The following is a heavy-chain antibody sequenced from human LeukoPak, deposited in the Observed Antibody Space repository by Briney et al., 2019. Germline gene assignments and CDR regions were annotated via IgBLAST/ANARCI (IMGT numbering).Heavy chain of an antibody. CDR1: GFSLSTSGVG. J-gene: IGHJ4*02. CDR2: IYGDDAK. CDR3: VHVGYSTTWIPSIDY. V-gene: IGHV2-5*02. D-gene: IGHD2/OR15-2a*01. Sequence: ESGPTLVKPTETLTLTCTFSGFSLSTSGVGVGWIRQPPGKTLEWLALIYGDDAKRYSPSLRSRLTISKDTSKKQVVLSMTNVDPVDTATYHCVHVGYSTTWIPSIDYWGQGTLVTVSS.